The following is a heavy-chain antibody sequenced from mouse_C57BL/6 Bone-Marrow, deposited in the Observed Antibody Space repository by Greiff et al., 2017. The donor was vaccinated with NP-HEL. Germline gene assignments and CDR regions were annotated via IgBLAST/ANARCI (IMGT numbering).Heavy chain of an antibody. CDR3: ARGYYYGSSPYFDY. D-gene: IGHD1-1*01. CDR1: GFTFSDYY. V-gene: IGHV5-16*01. Sequence: EVKLMESEGGLVQPGSSMKLSCTASGFTFSDYYMAWVRQVPEKGLEWVANINYDGSSTYYLDSLKSRFIISRDNAKNILYLQMSSLKSEDTATYYCARGYYYGSSPYFDYWGQGTTLTVSS. CDR2: INYDGSST. J-gene: IGHJ2*01.